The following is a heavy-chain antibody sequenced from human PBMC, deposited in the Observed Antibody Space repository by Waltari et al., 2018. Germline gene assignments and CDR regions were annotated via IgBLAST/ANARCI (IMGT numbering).Heavy chain of an antibody. Sequence: EVKLVESGGGLVQPGGSLGLPCTVAGFGFSSYWMRRVLQVPGKGLEWVANRKQDGSEIYYVDSVKGRFTISRDNAKNSLYLQMNSLRAEDTAMYYCARDGEYCSGDKCYSYWYFDLWGRGTLVTVSS. J-gene: IGHJ2*01. CDR2: RKQDGSEI. CDR1: GFGFSSYW. D-gene: IGHD2-15*01. V-gene: IGHV3-7*01. CDR3: ARDGEYCSGDKCYSYWYFDL.